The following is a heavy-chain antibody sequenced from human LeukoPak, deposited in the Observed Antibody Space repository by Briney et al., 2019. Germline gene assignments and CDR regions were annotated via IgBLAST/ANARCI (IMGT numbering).Heavy chain of an antibody. CDR1: GFRVSDYY. J-gene: IGHJ5*02. V-gene: IGHV3-66*03. CDR2: IRDSGEA. CDR3: ARDRAALQDWVEFDP. Sequence: PGGSLRLSCAVSGFRVSDYYMSWVRQAPGKGLEWVGLIRDSGEAFYGDVLRGRFAISRDESENTLYLQLNSLRVEDTAVYFCARDRAALQDWVEFDPWGQGTPVIVSS. D-gene: IGHD3/OR15-3a*01.